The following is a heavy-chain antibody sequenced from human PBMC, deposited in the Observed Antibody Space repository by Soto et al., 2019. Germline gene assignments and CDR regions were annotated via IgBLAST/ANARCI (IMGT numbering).Heavy chain of an antibody. CDR1: GYTFTGYY. Sequence: ASVKVSCKASGYTFTGYYMHWVRQAPGQGLEWMGWINPNSGGTNYAQKFQGWVTMTRDTSISTAYMELSRLRSDDTAVYYCARDGEYCSGGSCYSLYYYYGMEVWGQGTTVTVSS. V-gene: IGHV1-2*04. CDR3: ARDGEYCSGGSCYSLYYYYGMEV. J-gene: IGHJ6*02. D-gene: IGHD2-15*01. CDR2: INPNSGGT.